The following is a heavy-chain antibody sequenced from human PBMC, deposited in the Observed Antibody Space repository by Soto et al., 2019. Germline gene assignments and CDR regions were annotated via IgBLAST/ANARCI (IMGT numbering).Heavy chain of an antibody. Sequence: GGSLRLSCAASGFTVSSNYMSWVRQAPGKGLEWVLVIYSGGNTYYADSVKGRFTISRHNSKNTLYLQMNSLRPEDTAVYYCAKVLVQGVISYYFDYWGQGTLVTVSS. J-gene: IGHJ4*01. CDR2: IYSGGNT. CDR1: GFTVSSNY. CDR3: AKVLVQGVISYYFDY. D-gene: IGHD3-10*01. V-gene: IGHV3-53*04.